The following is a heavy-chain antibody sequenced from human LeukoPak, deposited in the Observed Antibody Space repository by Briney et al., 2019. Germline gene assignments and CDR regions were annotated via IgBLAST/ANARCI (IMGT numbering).Heavy chain of an antibody. J-gene: IGHJ6*03. CDR2: ISSSGSTI. V-gene: IGHV3-11*04. Sequence: GGFLRLSCAASGFTFSDYYMSWIRQAPGKGLEWVSYISSSGSTIYYADSVKGRFTISRDNAKNSLYLQMNSLRAEDTAVYYCARSYRPPPYYYYYMDVWGKGTTVTVSS. CDR1: GFTFSDYY. CDR3: ARSYRPPPYYYYYMDV. D-gene: IGHD3-16*02.